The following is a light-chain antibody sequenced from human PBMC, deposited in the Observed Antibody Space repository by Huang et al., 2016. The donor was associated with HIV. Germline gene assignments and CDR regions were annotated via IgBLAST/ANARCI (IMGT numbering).Light chain of an antibody. Sequence: EIVLTQSPATLSLSPGDRATLSCMASQSVENSLAWYQQKPGQPPRLLMYDASIRATGIPARFSGSGSGTDFTLTISSLEPDDFAVYYCQQRSKWPPVYTFGQGTKLEIK. CDR2: DAS. CDR3: QQRSKWPPVYT. J-gene: IGKJ2*01. CDR1: QSVENS. V-gene: IGKV3-11*01.